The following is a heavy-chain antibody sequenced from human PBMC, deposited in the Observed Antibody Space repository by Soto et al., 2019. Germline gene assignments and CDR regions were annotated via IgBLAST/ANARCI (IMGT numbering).Heavy chain of an antibody. D-gene: IGHD6-13*01. CDR2: ISHDGSDK. CDR3: AKENQHLVHDY. J-gene: IGHJ4*02. V-gene: IGHV3-30*18. Sequence: QVQLVESGGGVVRPGRSLRLTCAASGVTFRNYGMHWVRQAPGKGLEWVAVISHDGSDKYYADSMKGRFIISRDNSENTLFLNMNSLKPEDTAVYYCAKENQHLVHDYWGQVPLVTVSS. CDR1: GVTFRNYG.